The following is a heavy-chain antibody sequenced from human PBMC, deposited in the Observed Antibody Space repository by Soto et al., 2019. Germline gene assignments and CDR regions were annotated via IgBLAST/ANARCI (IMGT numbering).Heavy chain of an antibody. V-gene: IGHV5-10-1*01. CDR1: GYSFTSYW. CDR3: ARQSDDSSGFQGGP. Sequence: PGESLKISCKGSGYSFTSYWISWVLQIPGKGLEWMGRIDPSDSYTNYSPSFQGHVTISADKSLSTAFLQWSSLKASDTAMYYWARQSDDSSGFQGGPWGKGTLVTVDS. CDR2: IDPSDSYT. D-gene: IGHD3-22*01. J-gene: IGHJ5*02.